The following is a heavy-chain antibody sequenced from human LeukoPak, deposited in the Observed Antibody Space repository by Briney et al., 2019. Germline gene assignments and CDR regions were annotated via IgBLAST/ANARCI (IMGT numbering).Heavy chain of an antibody. CDR1: GFTFSTYE. J-gene: IGHJ4*02. Sequence: GGSLRLSCAASGFTFSTYEMKWVRQAPGKGLEWVSYISSSGDSLYYADSVKGRFTISRDNAKNSLYLQMNSLRDEDTAVYFCARDYNYWGQGTLVTVSS. CDR3: ARDYNY. D-gene: IGHD4-11*01. V-gene: IGHV3-48*03. CDR2: ISSSGDSL.